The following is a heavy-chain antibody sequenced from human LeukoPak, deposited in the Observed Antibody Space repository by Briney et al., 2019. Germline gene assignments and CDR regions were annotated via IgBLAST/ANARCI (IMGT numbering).Heavy chain of an antibody. D-gene: IGHD6-19*01. CDR1: GFTFDDYA. CDR2: ISWSSGSI. V-gene: IGHV3-9*01. Sequence: GGSLRLSCAASGFTFDDYAMHWVRQAPGKGLEWVSGISWSSGSIGYADSVEGRFTISRDNAKNSLYLQMNSLRAEDTALYYCAKDMGAYSSGPLDYWGQGTLVTVSS. CDR3: AKDMGAYSSGPLDY. J-gene: IGHJ4*02.